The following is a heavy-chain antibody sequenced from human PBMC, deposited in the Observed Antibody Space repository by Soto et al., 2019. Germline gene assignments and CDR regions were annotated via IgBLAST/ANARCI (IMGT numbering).Heavy chain of an antibody. CDR3: ANYPSTGTTNYYYYYMDV. D-gene: IGHD4-17*01. J-gene: IGHJ6*03. CDR2: ISYDGSNK. V-gene: IGHV3-30*18. CDR1: GFTFSSYG. Sequence: GGSLRLSCAASGFTFSSYGMRWVRQAPGKGLEWVAVISYDGSNKYYADSVKGRFTISRDNSKNTLYLQMNSLRAEDTAVYYCANYPSTGTTNYYYYYMDVWGKGTTVTVSS.